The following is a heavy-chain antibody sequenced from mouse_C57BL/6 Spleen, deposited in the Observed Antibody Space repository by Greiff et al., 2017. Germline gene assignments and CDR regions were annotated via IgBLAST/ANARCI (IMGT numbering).Heavy chain of an antibody. D-gene: IGHD2-2*01. J-gene: IGHJ3*01. CDR1: GYAFTNYL. CDR2: INPGSGGT. Sequence: QVHVKQSGAELVRPGTSVKVSCKASGYAFTNYLIEWVKQRPGQGLEWIGVINPGSGGTNYNEKFKGKATLTADKSSSTAYMQLSSLTSEDSAVYFCARSLYGYDDLFAYWGQGTLVTVSA. CDR3: ARSLYGYDDLFAY. V-gene: IGHV1-54*01.